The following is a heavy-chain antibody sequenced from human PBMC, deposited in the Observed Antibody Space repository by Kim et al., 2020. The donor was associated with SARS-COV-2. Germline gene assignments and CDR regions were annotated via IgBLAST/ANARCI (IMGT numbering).Heavy chain of an antibody. V-gene: IGHV4-34*01. Sequence: SLKSRVTISVDTSKNQFSLKLSSVTAADTAVYYCARARPIVGRADNWFDPWGQGTLVTVSS. J-gene: IGHJ5*02. D-gene: IGHD2-2*01. CDR3: ARARPIVGRADNWFDP.